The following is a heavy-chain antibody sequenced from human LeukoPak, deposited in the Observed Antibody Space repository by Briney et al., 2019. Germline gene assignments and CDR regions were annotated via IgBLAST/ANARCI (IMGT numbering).Heavy chain of an antibody. CDR1: GGTFTSYA. Sequence: SVKVSCKASGGTFTSYAISWVRQAPGQGLEWMGRISPIFGTANYAQKFQGRVTITTDESTSTAYMELSSLRSEDTAVYYCARRAAAGSWYFDYWGQGTLVTVSS. CDR2: ISPIFGTA. CDR3: ARRAAAGSWYFDY. D-gene: IGHD6-13*01. V-gene: IGHV1-69*05. J-gene: IGHJ4*02.